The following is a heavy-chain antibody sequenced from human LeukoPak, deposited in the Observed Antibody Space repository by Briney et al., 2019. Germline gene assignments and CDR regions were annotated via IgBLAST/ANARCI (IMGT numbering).Heavy chain of an antibody. D-gene: IGHD6-6*01. Sequence: ETLSLTCTVSGGSISNYYWSWIRQPPGQGLEWIGYIYSSGSTKCNASLKSRVTISVDTSKNQFSLKLSSVTAAATAVYYCARHYSRSSRFDYWGQGTLVTVSS. CDR3: ARHYSRSSRFDY. CDR2: IYSSGST. V-gene: IGHV4-4*09. CDR1: GGSISNYY. J-gene: IGHJ4*02.